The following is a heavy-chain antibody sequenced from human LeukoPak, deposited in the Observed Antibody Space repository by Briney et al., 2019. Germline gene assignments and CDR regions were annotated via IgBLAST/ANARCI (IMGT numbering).Heavy chain of an antibody. CDR3: ARVTGTTQSYYYYGMDV. Sequence: SETLSLTCTVSGGSISSYYWSWIRQPPGKGLEWIGYLYYSWSTNYNPSLKSRVTISVDTSKKQFSLKLSSVTAADTAVYYCARVTGTTQSYYYYGMDVWGQGTTVTVSS. V-gene: IGHV4-59*01. CDR1: GGSISSYY. D-gene: IGHD1-1*01. CDR2: LYYSWST. J-gene: IGHJ6*02.